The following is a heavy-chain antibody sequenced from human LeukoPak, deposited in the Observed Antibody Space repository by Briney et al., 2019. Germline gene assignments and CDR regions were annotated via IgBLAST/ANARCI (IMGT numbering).Heavy chain of an antibody. Sequence: GGSLRLSCAASGFTFSSNWMHWVRQGPGKGPVWVSRINSDGSGTSYADSVKGRFTISRDNAKNTLYLQMNSLRAEDTAVYYCARAGEGLLAYSFGIWGQGTMVTVSS. D-gene: IGHD1-26*01. CDR2: INSDGSGT. CDR3: ARAGEGLLAYSFGI. CDR1: GFTFSSNW. V-gene: IGHV3-74*01. J-gene: IGHJ3*02.